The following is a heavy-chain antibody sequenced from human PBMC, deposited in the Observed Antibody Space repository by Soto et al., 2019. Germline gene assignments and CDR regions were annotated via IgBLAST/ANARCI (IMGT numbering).Heavy chain of an antibody. CDR1: GFTLSSHG. D-gene: IGHD3-10*01. V-gene: IGHV3-48*02. CDR2: ISGSGTSI. CDR3: AKDEGNLFTMVRGSWFDP. Sequence: GGSLRLSCAASGFTLSSHGLNWVRQSPGKGLEWVSYISGSGTSIYYADSVKGRFTVSRDNAKNSLYLQMNSLRDEDTAVYYCAKDEGNLFTMVRGSWFDPWGQGTLVTVSS. J-gene: IGHJ5*02.